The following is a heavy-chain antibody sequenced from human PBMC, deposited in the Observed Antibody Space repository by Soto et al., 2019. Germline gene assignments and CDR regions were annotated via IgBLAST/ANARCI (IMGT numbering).Heavy chain of an antibody. D-gene: IGHD6-19*01. V-gene: IGHV3-48*03. Sequence: EVQLVESGGGLVQPGGSLRLSCAASGFTFSSHEMNWVRQAPGKGLEWLSYINTNGSTTHYADSVKGRFTISRDNAKNSLYLQMNSLRAEDTATYYCARDWQWLPDYWGQGTLVTVSS. J-gene: IGHJ4*02. CDR1: GFTFSSHE. CDR2: INTNGSTT. CDR3: ARDWQWLPDY.